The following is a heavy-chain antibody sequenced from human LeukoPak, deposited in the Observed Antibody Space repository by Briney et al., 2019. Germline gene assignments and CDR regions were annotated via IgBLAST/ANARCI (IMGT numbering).Heavy chain of an antibody. V-gene: IGHV3-53*01. Sequence: GGSLRLSCAASGFTVSSNYMSWVRQAPGKGLEWFSVIYSGGSTYYADSVKGRFTISRDNSKNTLYLQMNSLRAEDTAVYYCARGNYYDSSGYYFYWGQGTLVTVSS. CDR3: ARGNYYDSSGYYFY. CDR1: GFTVSSNY. J-gene: IGHJ4*02. CDR2: IYSGGST. D-gene: IGHD3-22*01.